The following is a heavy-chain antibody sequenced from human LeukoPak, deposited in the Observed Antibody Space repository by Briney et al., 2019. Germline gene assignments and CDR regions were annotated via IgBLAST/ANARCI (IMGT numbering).Heavy chain of an antibody. Sequence: GGSLRLSCAASGFTFSSYSMNWVRQAPGKGLEWVSYISSSSSTIYYADSVKGRFTISRDNAKNSLYLQMNNLRAEDTAVYYCARATPKNYDSSGYSYYYYYGMDVWGQGTTVTVSS. D-gene: IGHD3-22*01. CDR1: GFTFSSYS. J-gene: IGHJ6*02. CDR2: ISSSSSTI. CDR3: ARATPKNYDSSGYSYYYYYGMDV. V-gene: IGHV3-48*01.